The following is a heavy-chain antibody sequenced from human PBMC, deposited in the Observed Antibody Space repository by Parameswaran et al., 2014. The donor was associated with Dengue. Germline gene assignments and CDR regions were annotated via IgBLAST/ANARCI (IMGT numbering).Heavy chain of an antibody. J-gene: IGHJ4*02. V-gene: IGHV4-28*01. D-gene: IGHD6-6*01. Sequence: WIRQPPGKGLEWIGYIYYSGSTYHNPSLKSRVTMSIDTSKNQFSLKLSSVTAVDTAVYYCARKGGRRTSCYTIMYSSSSGNFDYWGQGTLVTVSS. CDR2: IYYSGST. CDR3: ARKGGRRTSCYTIMYSSSSGNFDY.